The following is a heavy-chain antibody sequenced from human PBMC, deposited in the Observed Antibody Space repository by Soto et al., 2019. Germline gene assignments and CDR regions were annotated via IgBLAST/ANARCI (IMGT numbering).Heavy chain of an antibody. Sequence: ASVKVSCKASGGTFSSYNVHWVRQAPGQGLEWMGEITPMFGTAKYAQKFQGRVTITADESTSTAYMELSSLRSEDTAVYYCARDRDSGYPTYYYYGMDVWGQGTTVTVSS. V-gene: IGHV1-69*13. CDR1: GGTFSSYN. CDR3: ARDRDSGYPTYYYYGMDV. D-gene: IGHD5-12*01. CDR2: ITPMFGTA. J-gene: IGHJ6*02.